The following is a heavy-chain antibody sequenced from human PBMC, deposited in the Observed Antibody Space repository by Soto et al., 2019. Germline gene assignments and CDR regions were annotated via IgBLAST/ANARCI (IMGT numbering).Heavy chain of an antibody. CDR1: GGSISSGGYS. V-gene: IGHV4-30-2*01. CDR2: IYHSGST. D-gene: IGHD4-17*01. J-gene: IGHJ4*02. CDR3: VRGGKKVTTFDS. Sequence: QLQLQESGSGLVKPSQTLSLTCAVSGGSISSGGYSWSWIRQPPGKGLEWIGYIYHSGSTYYNPSLKSRVTITVARSKNQLSLKLSSVAAADTAVYYCVRGGKKVTTFDSWGQGTLVTVSS.